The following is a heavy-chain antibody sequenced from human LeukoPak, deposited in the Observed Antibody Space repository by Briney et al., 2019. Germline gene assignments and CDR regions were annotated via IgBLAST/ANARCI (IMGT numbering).Heavy chain of an antibody. D-gene: IGHD6-13*01. V-gene: IGHV4-59*10. CDR1: GGSFSGYY. CDR3: ARGGTSSSWLRPTDWFDP. CDR2: IYTSGST. Sequence: SETLSLTCAVYGGSFSGYYWSWIRQPAGKGLEWIGRIYTSGSTNYNPSLKSRVTMSVDTSKNQFSLKLSSVTAADTAVYYCARGGTSSSWLRPTDWFDPWGQGTLVTVSS. J-gene: IGHJ5*02.